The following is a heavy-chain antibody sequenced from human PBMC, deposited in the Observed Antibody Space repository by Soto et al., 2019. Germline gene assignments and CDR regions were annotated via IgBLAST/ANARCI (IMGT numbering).Heavy chain of an antibody. V-gene: IGHV3-7*03. Sequence: RLSCAASGFTFSSYWMSWVRQAPGKGLEWVANIKQDGSEKYYVDSVKGRFTISRDNAKNSLYLQMNSLRAEDTAVYYCARDYDFWSGYQAGYGMDVWGQGTTVTVSS. CDR3: ARDYDFWSGYQAGYGMDV. J-gene: IGHJ6*02. CDR1: GFTFSSYW. D-gene: IGHD3-3*01. CDR2: IKQDGSEK.